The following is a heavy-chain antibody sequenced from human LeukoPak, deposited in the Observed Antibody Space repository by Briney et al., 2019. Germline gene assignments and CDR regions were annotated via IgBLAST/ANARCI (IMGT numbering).Heavy chain of an antibody. CDR3: AGLDDSSGYYPYYFDY. CDR1: GYSFTSYW. D-gene: IGHD3-22*01. V-gene: IGHV5-51*01. Sequence: GESLKISCKGSGYSFTSYWIGWVRQLPGKGLEWMGIIYPGDSDTRYSPSFQGQVTISADKSISTAYLQWSSLKASDTAMYYCAGLDDSSGYYPYYFDYWGQGTLVTVSS. J-gene: IGHJ4*02. CDR2: IYPGDSDT.